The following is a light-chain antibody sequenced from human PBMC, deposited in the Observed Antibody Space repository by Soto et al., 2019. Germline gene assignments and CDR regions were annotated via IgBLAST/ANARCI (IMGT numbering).Light chain of an antibody. J-gene: IGLJ1*01. CDR1: SSNIGSNT. CDR3: AAWDDSLNGRV. CDR2: RNV. Sequence: QPVLTQPPSASGTPGQRVTISCSGSSSNIGSNTVNWYQQLPGTAPKLLIYRNVQRPSGVPDRFSGSKSGTSASLAISGLQSEDEADYYCAAWDDSLNGRVFGTGTKLTVL. V-gene: IGLV1-44*01.